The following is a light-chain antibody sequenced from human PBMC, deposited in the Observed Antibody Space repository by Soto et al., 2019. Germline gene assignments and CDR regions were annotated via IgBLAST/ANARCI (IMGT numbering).Light chain of an antibody. V-gene: IGLV2-14*01. CDR3: GSYTSTYVRI. CDR2: EVT. J-gene: IGLJ1*01. Sequence: LTQPASVSGSPGQSITISCTGTSSDVGRYNYVSWYQQYPGRAPKLIIYEVTNRPSGVSDRFSGSKSGNVASLTISGLQAADEADYYCGSYTSTYVRIFGTGTKVTVL. CDR1: SSDVGRYNY.